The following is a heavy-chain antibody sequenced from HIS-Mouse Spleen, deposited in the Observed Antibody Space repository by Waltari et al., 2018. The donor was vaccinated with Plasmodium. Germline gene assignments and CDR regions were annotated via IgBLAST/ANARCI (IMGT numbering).Heavy chain of an antibody. Sequence: QVQLQESGPGLVKPSETLSLPCTVSGGSISSYYWRWIRQPPGKGVEWIGSIYYSGSTNYHPSLKSRVTISVDTSKNQFSLKLSSVTAADTAVYYCARVGRRIWGAFDIWGQGTMVTVSS. CDR1: GGSISSYY. CDR3: ARVGRRIWGAFDI. V-gene: IGHV4-59*01. CDR2: IYYSGST. D-gene: IGHD3-16*01. J-gene: IGHJ3*02.